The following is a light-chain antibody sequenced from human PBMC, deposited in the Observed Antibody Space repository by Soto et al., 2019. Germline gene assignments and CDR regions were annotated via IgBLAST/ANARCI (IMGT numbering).Light chain of an antibody. CDR3: AAWDDSLSGWL. CDR1: SSNIGSNY. Sequence: QSALTQPPSASGTPGQRVSISCSGSSSNIGSNYVFWYQQFPGTAPKLLIFRSNQRSSGVPDRFSGSKSGTSASLAISGLRSEDEADYYCAAWDDSLSGWLFGGGTKVTVL. CDR2: RSN. J-gene: IGLJ3*02. V-gene: IGLV1-47*01.